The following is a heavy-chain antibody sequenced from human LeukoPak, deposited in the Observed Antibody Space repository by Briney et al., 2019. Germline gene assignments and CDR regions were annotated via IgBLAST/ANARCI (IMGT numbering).Heavy chain of an antibody. J-gene: IGHJ4*02. CDR1: GFTFTSFS. Sequence: PGGSLRLSCAASGFTFTSFSLSWVRQAPGKGLEWVSAINTVATYIYYADSVGGRFTISRDNAKNSLYLQMDSLTAEDTGVYYCARLRRNGDSGGFYYYYDYWGQGTLVTVSS. V-gene: IGHV3-21*01. CDR2: INTVATYI. D-gene: IGHD3-22*01. CDR3: ARLRRNGDSGGFYYYYDY.